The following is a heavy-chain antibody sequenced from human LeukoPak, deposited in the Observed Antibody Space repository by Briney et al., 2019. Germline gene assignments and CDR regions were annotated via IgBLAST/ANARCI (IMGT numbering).Heavy chain of an antibody. Sequence: GASVKVSCKASGGTFSSYAISWVRQAPGQGLGWMGGIIPIFGTANYAQKFQGRVTITRDTSASTAYMELSSLRSEDTAVYYCARFVVRGDKGFDYWGQGTLVTVSS. CDR1: GGTFSSYA. CDR2: IIPIFGTA. J-gene: IGHJ4*02. V-gene: IGHV1-69*05. CDR3: ARFVVRGDKGFDY. D-gene: IGHD3-10*01.